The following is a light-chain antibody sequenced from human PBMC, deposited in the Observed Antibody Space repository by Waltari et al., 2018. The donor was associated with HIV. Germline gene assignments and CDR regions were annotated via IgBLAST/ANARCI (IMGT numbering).Light chain of an antibody. CDR3: SSYTNNNTLI. Sequence: QSALTQPASVSGSPGQSITISCTGASNDIFNYNYVSWYQQHPAQAPTLIIYDVTSRPSGVSNRVSASKSGNTASLTISGLQADDEADYYCSSYTNNNTLIFGGGTKLTVL. V-gene: IGLV2-14*03. CDR2: DVT. J-gene: IGLJ2*01. CDR1: SNDIFNYNY.